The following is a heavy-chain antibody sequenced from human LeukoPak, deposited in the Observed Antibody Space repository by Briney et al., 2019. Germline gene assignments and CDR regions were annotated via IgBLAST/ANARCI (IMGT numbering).Heavy chain of an antibody. J-gene: IGHJ4*02. Sequence: SETLSLTCTVSSGSISTSNYYWGWVRQPPGKALEWIGNIFYTGSTYYSPSLKSRVTISLDTSRNQFSLRLNSVTAADTAVYYCARTHGRTFDYWGQGTLVTVSS. CDR1: SGSISTSNYY. CDR3: ARTHGRTFDY. D-gene: IGHD1/OR15-1a*01. V-gene: IGHV4-39*07. CDR2: IFYTGST.